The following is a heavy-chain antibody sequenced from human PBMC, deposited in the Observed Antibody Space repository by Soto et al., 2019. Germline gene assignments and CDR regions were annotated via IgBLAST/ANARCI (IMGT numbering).Heavy chain of an antibody. CDR1: GFTFSDHY. V-gene: IGHV3-11*01. CDR3: ARIGGYNLGYHFDF. D-gene: IGHD5-12*01. Sequence: QVQLVESGGGLVKPGGSLRLSCAASGFTFSDHYMTWIRQAPGKGLEWVSYISSSGTTIYYADSVKGRFTISRDNAENSLYLQMNSLRADDTAVYYCARIGGYNLGYHFDFWGPGTLVTVSS. CDR2: ISSSGTTI. J-gene: IGHJ4*02.